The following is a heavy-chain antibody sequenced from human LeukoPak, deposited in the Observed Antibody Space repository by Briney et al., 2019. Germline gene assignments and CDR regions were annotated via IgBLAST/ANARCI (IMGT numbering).Heavy chain of an antibody. D-gene: IGHD1-26*01. J-gene: IGHJ4*02. CDR3: AREGDWELLSPYFDY. CDR1: GFTFTSYS. CDR2: IWYGGSNK. V-gene: IGHV3-33*08. Sequence: GGSLRLSCAASGFTFTSYSMNWVRQAPGKGLEWVAVIWYGGSNKYYADSVKGRFTISRDNSKNTLYLQMNSLRAEDTAVYYCAREGDWELLSPYFDYWGQGTLVTVSS.